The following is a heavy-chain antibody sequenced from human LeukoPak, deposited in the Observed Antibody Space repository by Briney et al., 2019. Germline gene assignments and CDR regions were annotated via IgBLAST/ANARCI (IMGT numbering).Heavy chain of an antibody. Sequence: GASVKVSCKASGYTFNTYGIIWVRQAPGQGLEWMGWISAYNGDTTCAQKLQGRVTLTTDASTSTAYMELRSLRSDDTAVYYCARESTGGSLEIDYWGQGTLVTVSS. CDR2: ISAYNGDT. V-gene: IGHV1-18*01. J-gene: IGHJ4*02. CDR3: ARESTGGSLEIDY. CDR1: GYTFNTYG. D-gene: IGHD2-8*02.